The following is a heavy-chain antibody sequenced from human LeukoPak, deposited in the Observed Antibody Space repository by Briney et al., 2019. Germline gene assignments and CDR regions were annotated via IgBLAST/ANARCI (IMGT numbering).Heavy chain of an antibody. CDR3: ARVPGFPYGDSTYYYYGMDV. D-gene: IGHD4-17*01. CDR1: GYTFTSHG. CDR2: ISAYNGNT. V-gene: IGHV1-18*01. Sequence: ASVKVSYKASGYTFTSHGISWVRQAPGQGLEWMGWISAYNGNTNYAQKLQGRVTMTTDTSTSTAYMELRSLRSDDTAVYYCARVPGFPYGDSTYYYYGMDVWGQGTTVTVSS. J-gene: IGHJ6*02.